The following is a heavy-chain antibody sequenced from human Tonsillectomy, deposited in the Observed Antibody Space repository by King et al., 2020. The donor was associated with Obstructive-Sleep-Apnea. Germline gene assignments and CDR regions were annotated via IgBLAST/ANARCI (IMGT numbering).Heavy chain of an antibody. J-gene: IGHJ4*02. CDR3: ARGTEYFGSGSLGY. V-gene: IGHV3-30*14. CDR1: GFTFTSYS. CDR2: ISYDGTNK. D-gene: IGHD3-10*01. Sequence: VQLVESGGGVVQPGRSLGLSCAASGFTFTSYSMYWVRQAPGKGLEWVTVISYDGTNKYYADSVKGRFTISRDNSKNTLYPQMNSLRDEDTAVYYCARGTEYFGSGSLGYWGQGTLVTVSS.